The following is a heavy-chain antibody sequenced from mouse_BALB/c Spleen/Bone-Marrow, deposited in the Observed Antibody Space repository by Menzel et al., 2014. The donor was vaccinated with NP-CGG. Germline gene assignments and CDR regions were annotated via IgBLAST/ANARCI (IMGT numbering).Heavy chain of an antibody. CDR1: GYTFTSYW. D-gene: IGHD2-1*01. CDR2: IDPSDSYT. Sequence: GAELVKPGASVKLSCKASGYTFTSYWMHWVKQRPGQGLEWIGEIDPSDSYTNYNQKFKGKATLTVDKSSSTAYMQLSSLTSEDSAVYYCARGLYGNSGYGGQGTTLTVSS. CDR3: ARGLYGNSGY. V-gene: IGHV1-69*02. J-gene: IGHJ2*01.